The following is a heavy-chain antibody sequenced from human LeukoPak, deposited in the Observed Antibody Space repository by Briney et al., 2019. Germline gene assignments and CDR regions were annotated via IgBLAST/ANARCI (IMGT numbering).Heavy chain of an antibody. CDR3: ARDPARYCSSTSCYYL. CDR2: ISSSSSYI. V-gene: IGHV3-21*01. D-gene: IGHD2-2*01. J-gene: IGHJ1*01. Sequence: GGSLRLSCAAPGFTFSSYSMNWVRQAPGKGLEWVSSISSSSSYIYYADSVKGRFTISRDNAKNSLYLQMNSLRAEDTAVYYCARDPARYCSSTSCYYLWGQGTLVTVSS. CDR1: GFTFSSYS.